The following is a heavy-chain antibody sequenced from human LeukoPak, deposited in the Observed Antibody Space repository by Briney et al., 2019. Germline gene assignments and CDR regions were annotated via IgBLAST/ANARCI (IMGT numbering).Heavy chain of an antibody. CDR2: ISSSSSYI. CDR1: GFTFSNYG. J-gene: IGHJ4*02. D-gene: IGHD5-18*01. Sequence: PGGSLRLSCAASGFTFSNYGMHWVRQAPGKGLEWVSSISSSSSYIYYADSVKGRFTISRDNAKNSLYLQMNSLRAEDTAVYYCARDGPRGYSYGPTFDYWGQGTLVTVSS. CDR3: ARDGPRGYSYGPTFDY. V-gene: IGHV3-21*01.